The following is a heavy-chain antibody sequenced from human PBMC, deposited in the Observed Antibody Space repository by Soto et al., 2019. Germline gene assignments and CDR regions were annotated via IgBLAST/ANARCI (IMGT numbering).Heavy chain of an antibody. D-gene: IGHD2-2*01. Sequence: QVQLQQWGAGLLKPSETLSLTCAVYGGSFSGYYWSWIRQPPGKGLEWIGEINHSGSTNYNPSLKRRVTISVDTSKNRFSLKLSSVAAADTAVYYCARGVVVVPAAMVGFYYYYYMDVWGKGTTVTVS. CDR3: ARGVVVVPAAMVGFYYYYYMDV. CDR2: INHSGST. V-gene: IGHV4-34*01. CDR1: GGSFSGYY. J-gene: IGHJ6*03.